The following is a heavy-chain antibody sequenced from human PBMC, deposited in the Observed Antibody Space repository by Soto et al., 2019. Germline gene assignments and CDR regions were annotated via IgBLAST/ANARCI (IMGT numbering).Heavy chain of an antibody. J-gene: IGHJ4*02. V-gene: IGHV3-23*01. Sequence: VQLLESGGGLVQPGGSLRLSCAASGFTFTSYAMSWVRQAPGKGLEWVSGISGSGGYTYYADSVKGRFTISRDNSKNTLYLQMNSLRAEDTAVYYCAKDWYSSGPGYFDYWGQGTLVTVSS. D-gene: IGHD6-19*01. CDR1: GFTFTSYA. CDR2: ISGSGGYT. CDR3: AKDWYSSGPGYFDY.